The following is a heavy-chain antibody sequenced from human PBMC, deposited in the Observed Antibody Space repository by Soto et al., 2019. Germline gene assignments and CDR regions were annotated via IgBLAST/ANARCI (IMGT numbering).Heavy chain of an antibody. CDR2: IWHDGFNK. J-gene: IGHJ4*02. CDR3: ARDRDNHLPTDDYFDQ. D-gene: IGHD1-1*01. V-gene: IGHV3-33*01. CDR1: GFIFDSYG. Sequence: QVQLVESGGGVVQPGGSLRLSCAASGFIFDSYGMHWVRQAPGKGLEWVAVIWHDGFNKYYADSGKGRFTVSRDNSKNTLYLQMNSLRDEDTAVYYCARDRDNHLPTDDYFDQWGQGSLVNVSS.